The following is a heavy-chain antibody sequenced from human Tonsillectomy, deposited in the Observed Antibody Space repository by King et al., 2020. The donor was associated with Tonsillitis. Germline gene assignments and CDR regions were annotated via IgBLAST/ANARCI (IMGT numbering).Heavy chain of an antibody. J-gene: IGHJ5*02. CDR3: AITDFVDTAMGSNWFDP. CDR2: ISAYNGNT. Sequence: VQLVESGAEVKKPGASVKVSCKASGYTFTSYGISWVRQAPGQGLEWMGWISAYNGNTNYAQKLQGRVTMTTDTSTSTAYMELRSLRSDDTAVYYCAITDFVDTAMGSNWFDPWGQGTLVTVSS. V-gene: IGHV1-18*04. CDR1: GYTFTSYG. D-gene: IGHD5-18*01.